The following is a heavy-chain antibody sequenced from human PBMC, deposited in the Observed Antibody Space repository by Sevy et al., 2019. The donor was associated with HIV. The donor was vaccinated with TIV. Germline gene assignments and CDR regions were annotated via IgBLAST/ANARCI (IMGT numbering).Heavy chain of an antibody. V-gene: IGHV1-2*02. CDR3: SRDLRLRGYSYGCFDY. CDR2: INPNSGNT. Sequence: ASVKVSCKASGYTFIGQDIHWVRQAPGQGLEWMGWINPNSGNTNYAQEFQGRVTMTRDTSISTAYMELSGLKSDDTAVYYCSRDLRLRGYSYGCFDYWGQGTLVTVSS. J-gene: IGHJ4*02. CDR1: GYTFIGQD. D-gene: IGHD5-18*01.